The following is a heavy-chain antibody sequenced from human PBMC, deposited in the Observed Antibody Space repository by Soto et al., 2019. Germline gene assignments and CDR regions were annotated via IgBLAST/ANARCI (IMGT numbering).Heavy chain of an antibody. CDR3: AKEIANYDILTGPKPPYYYYGMDV. Sequence: GGSLRLSCAASGFTFSSYGMHWVRQAPGKGLEWVAVISYDGSNKYYADSVKGRFTISRDNSKNTLYLQMNSLRAEDTAVYYCAKEIANYDILTGPKPPYYYYGMDVWGQGTTVTVSS. CDR2: ISYDGSNK. CDR1: GFTFSSYG. D-gene: IGHD3-9*01. V-gene: IGHV3-30*18. J-gene: IGHJ6*02.